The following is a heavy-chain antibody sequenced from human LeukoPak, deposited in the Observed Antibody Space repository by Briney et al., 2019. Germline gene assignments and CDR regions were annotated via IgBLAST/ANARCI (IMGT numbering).Heavy chain of an antibody. CDR2: INLDGIKK. CDR1: GFTFSHYW. Sequence: GGSLRLSCAASGFTFSHYWMSWVRQAPGKGLEWVANINLDGIKKYHVDSVKGRFTISRDNAQNSLYLQMNSLRAEDTAVYYCAKYNGDFNFDYWGQGTLVTVSS. V-gene: IGHV3-7*03. D-gene: IGHD4-17*01. CDR3: AKYNGDFNFDY. J-gene: IGHJ4*02.